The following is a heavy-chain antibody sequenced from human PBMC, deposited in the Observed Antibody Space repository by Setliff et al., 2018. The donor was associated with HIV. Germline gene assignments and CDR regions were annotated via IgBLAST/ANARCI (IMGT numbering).Heavy chain of an antibody. J-gene: IGHJ4*02. D-gene: IGHD5-12*01. V-gene: IGHV4-59*08. Sequence: PSETLSLTCTISGASIGTHYWSWIRQPPGKGLEWIGRIYTSGSTNYNPSLKSRVTISVDTSKNQFSLKLSSVTAADTAVYYCARHLKGWLQGDFWGQGTLVTVSS. CDR3: ARHLKGWLQGDF. CDR2: IYTSGST. CDR1: GASIGTHY.